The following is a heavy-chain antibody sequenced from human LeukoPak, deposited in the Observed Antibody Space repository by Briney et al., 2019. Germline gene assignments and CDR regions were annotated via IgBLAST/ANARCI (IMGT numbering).Heavy chain of an antibody. CDR1: GYTFTDYY. Sequence: ASVTVSCKASGYTFTDYYIHWVRQAPGQGLEWMGWINPKNGGTKCSQKFQGRVTLTTDTSITTAHMELSSLRSDDTALYYCARDQGPEAFDIWGQGTMVTVSS. CDR2: INPKNGGT. D-gene: IGHD2-2*01. CDR3: ARDQGPEAFDI. J-gene: IGHJ3*02. V-gene: IGHV1-2*02.